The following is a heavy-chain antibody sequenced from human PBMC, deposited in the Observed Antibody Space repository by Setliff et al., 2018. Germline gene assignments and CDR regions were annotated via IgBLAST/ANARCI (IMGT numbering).Heavy chain of an antibody. CDR3: ARDYGPNDY. CDR1: GGSISSGSYY. Sequence: SETLSLTCAVSGGSISSGSYYWSWIRQPAGKGLEWIGGIYHTGTTYYNPSLKSRVTISVDTSKNQFSLRLSSVTAADTAVYFCARDYGPNDYWGQGSLVTVSS. D-gene: IGHD3-16*01. V-gene: IGHV4-39*07. J-gene: IGHJ4*02. CDR2: IYHTGTT.